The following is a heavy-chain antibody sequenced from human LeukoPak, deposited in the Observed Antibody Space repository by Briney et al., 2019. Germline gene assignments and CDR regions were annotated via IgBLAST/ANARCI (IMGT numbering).Heavy chain of an antibody. CDR1: NYSISSGYY. D-gene: IGHD3-10*01. CDR2: MYHSGST. J-gene: IGHJ6*03. CDR3: ARVTESYGSGRRHNYYYYYMDV. V-gene: IGHV4-38-2*02. Sequence: SETLSLTCTVSNYSISSGYYWGWIRQPPGKGLEWIGSMYHSGSTYYNPSLKSRVTISVDTSKNQFSLKLNSVTAADTAMYYCARVTESYGSGRRHNYYYYYMDVWGKGTTVTISS.